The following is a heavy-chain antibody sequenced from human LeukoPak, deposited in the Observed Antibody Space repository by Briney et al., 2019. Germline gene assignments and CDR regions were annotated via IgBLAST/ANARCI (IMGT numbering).Heavy chain of an antibody. Sequence: GGSLRLSCAASGFTFSSYAMSWVRQAPGKGLEWVSAISGSGGSTYYADSVKGRFTISRDNSKNTLYLQMNSLRAEDTAVYYCAKDFKSGYDSGQFDYWGQGTLVTVSS. V-gene: IGHV3-23*01. D-gene: IGHD5-12*01. J-gene: IGHJ4*02. CDR1: GFTFSSYA. CDR3: AKDFKSGYDSGQFDY. CDR2: ISGSGGST.